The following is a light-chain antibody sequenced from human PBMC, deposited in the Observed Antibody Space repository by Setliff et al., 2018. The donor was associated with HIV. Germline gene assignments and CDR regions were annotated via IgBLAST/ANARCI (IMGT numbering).Light chain of an antibody. CDR3: QQHDTVPLT. CDR1: ESVESW. Sequence: DIQMTQSPSTLSASVGDRVTITCRASESVESWLAWYQQKPGKAPNLLIYKASYLESGFPSRFSGSGYGTEFTLTISSLQPDDFGSYYCQQHDTVPLTLGGGTKVDTK. J-gene: IGKJ4*01. V-gene: IGKV1-5*03. CDR2: KAS.